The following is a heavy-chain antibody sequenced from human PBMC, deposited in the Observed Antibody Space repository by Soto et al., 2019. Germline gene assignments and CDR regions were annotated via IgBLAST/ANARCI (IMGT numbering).Heavy chain of an antibody. D-gene: IGHD4-17*01. J-gene: IGHJ6*03. CDR2: IIPIFGTA. CDR3: ARSRGNTVTTDYYYYYMDV. V-gene: IGHV1-69*13. CDR1: GGTFSSYA. Sequence: SVKVSCKASGGTFSSYAISWVRQAPGQGLEWMGGIIPIFGTANYAQKFQGRVTITADESTSTAYMELSSLRSEDTAVYYCARSRGNTVTTDYYYYYMDVWGKGTTVTVSS.